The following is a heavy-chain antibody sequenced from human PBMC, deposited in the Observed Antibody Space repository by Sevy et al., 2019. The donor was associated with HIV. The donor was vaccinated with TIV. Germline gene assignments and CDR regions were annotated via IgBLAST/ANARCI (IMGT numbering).Heavy chain of an antibody. J-gene: IGHJ4*02. V-gene: IGHV3-7*01. CDR2: INLDRSET. Sequence: GGSLRLSCAASGFTFSSYWMSWVRQAPGKGLEWLATINLDRSETFYVDSVKGRFTISRHNPRKSVYLQMTSLSAEDTAVYYCARLVYGSADYWGQGTLVTVSS. CDR3: ARLVYGSADY. D-gene: IGHD3-10*01. CDR1: GFTFSSYW.